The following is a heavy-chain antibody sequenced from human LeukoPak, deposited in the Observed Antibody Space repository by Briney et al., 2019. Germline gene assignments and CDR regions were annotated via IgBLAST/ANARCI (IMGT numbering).Heavy chain of an antibody. CDR2: IKSKTDGGTT. Sequence: GGSLRLSCTASGFTFNNAWMSWVRQAPGEGLEWVGRIKSKTDGGTTDYAAPVKGRFTISRDDSKNTLYRQMNSLKTEDTAVYYCGRPLDVWGKGTTVTVSS. V-gene: IGHV3-15*01. CDR1: GFTFNNAW. J-gene: IGHJ6*04. CDR3: GRPLDV.